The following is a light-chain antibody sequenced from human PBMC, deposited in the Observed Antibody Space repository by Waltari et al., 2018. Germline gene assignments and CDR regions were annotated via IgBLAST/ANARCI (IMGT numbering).Light chain of an antibody. J-gene: IGLJ3*02. CDR1: SSDVGGYSL. V-gene: IGLV2-23*01. CDR3: CSYVRNVTWV. CDR2: EDS. Sequence: QSALTQPASVSGSPGQSITLSCIGTSSDVGGYSLVSWYQQHPGKAPKLMIYEDSKRPAGVSNRLSGLKTGNTASLTISGLQAEDEADYYCCSYVRNVTWVFGRGTKLTVL.